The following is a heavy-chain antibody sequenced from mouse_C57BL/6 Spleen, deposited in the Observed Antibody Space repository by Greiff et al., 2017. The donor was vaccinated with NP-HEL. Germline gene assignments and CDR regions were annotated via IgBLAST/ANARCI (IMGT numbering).Heavy chain of an antibody. J-gene: IGHJ2*01. V-gene: IGHV1-50*01. D-gene: IGHD2-4*01. CDR3: AKYYEGYFDY. CDR2: IDPSDSYT. CDR1: GYTFTSYW. Sequence: QVQLQQPGAELVKPGASVKLSCKASGYTFTSYWMQWVKQRPGQGLEWIGEIDPSDSYTNYNQKSKGKATLTVDTSSSTAYMQLSSLTSEDSAVYYCAKYYEGYFDYWGQGTTLTVSS.